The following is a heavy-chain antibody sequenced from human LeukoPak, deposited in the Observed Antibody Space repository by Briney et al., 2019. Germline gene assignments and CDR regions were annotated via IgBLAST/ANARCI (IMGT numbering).Heavy chain of an antibody. V-gene: IGHV1-3*03. CDR3: ARGIGKAAAGIRWFDP. Sequence: ASVKVSCKASGYTFTSYAMHWVRQAPGQRLEWMGWINAGNGNTKYSQEFQGRVTITRDTSASTAYMELSSLRSEDMAVYYCARGIGKAAAGIRWFDPWGQGTLVTVSS. J-gene: IGHJ5*02. CDR1: GYTFTSYA. D-gene: IGHD6-13*01. CDR2: INAGNGNT.